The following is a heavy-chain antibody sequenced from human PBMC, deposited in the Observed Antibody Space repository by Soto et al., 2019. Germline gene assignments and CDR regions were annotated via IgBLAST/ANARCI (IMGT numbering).Heavy chain of an antibody. CDR3: ARLEVEMATPAHSSNFDY. V-gene: IGHV4-31*03. J-gene: IGHJ4*02. Sequence: SETLSLTCTVSGGSISSGGYYWSWIRHHPEKGLEWIGYIYYSGTTYYNPSLKSRVIISVDTSKNQFSLKLSSATAADTAMYYCARLEVEMATPAHSSNFDYWGQGTLVTVSS. D-gene: IGHD5-12*01. CDR1: GGSISSGGYY. CDR2: IYYSGTT.